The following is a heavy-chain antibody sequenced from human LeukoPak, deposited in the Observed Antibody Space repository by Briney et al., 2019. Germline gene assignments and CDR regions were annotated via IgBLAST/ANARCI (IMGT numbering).Heavy chain of an antibody. J-gene: IGHJ4*02. CDR1: GFTFSKFG. Sequence: PGGSLRLPCAASGFTFSKFGMHWVRQTPGKGLDWVALVWNDGSKNYYADSVKGRFTISRDNSKDTLYLLLNSLRAEDTAVYYCAKDWSLGYGCLDYWGQGTLVTVSS. CDR3: AKDWSLGYGCLDY. CDR2: VWNDGSKN. D-gene: IGHD5-12*01. V-gene: IGHV3-33*06.